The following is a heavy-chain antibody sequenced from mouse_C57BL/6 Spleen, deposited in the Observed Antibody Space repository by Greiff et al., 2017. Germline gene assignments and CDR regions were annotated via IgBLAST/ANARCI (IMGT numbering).Heavy chain of an antibody. J-gene: IGHJ1*03. Sequence: KPGQGLEWIGNINPSNGGTNYNEKFKSKATLTVDKSSSTAYMQLSSLTSEDSAVYYCAVGGWDEYFDVWGTGTTVTVSS. D-gene: IGHD4-1*01. CDR3: AVGGWDEYFDV. CDR2: INPSNGGT. V-gene: IGHV1-53*01.